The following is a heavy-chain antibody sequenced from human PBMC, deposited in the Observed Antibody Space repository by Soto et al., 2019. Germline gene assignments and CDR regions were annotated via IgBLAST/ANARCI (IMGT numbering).Heavy chain of an antibody. CDR2: VGGNGLDT. J-gene: IGHJ4*02. D-gene: IGHD3-9*01. V-gene: IGHV3-23*01. Sequence: ESGGGLVPPGGSLRLSCAASGFIFSNYAMNWVRQAPGKGLEWVSAVGGNGLDTYYADSVKGRFTISRDNSKNTLYLQMNSLRAEDTAVYYCAGRTGYPFDYWGQGTLVTVSS. CDR1: GFIFSNYA. CDR3: AGRTGYPFDY.